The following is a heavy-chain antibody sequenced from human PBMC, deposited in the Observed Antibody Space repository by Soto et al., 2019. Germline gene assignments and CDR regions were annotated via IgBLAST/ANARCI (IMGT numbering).Heavy chain of an antibody. CDR3: ARNPHRGTPRPVGPLCGTDV. J-gene: IGHJ6*02. V-gene: IGHV3-30-3*01. CDR2: ISYDGSNK. D-gene: IGHD3-10*01. CDR1: GFTFSSYA. Sequence: PGGSLRLSCAASGFTFSSYAMHWVRQAPGKGLEWVAVISYDGSNKYYADSVKGRFTISRDNSKNTLYLQMNSLRAEDTAVYYCARNPHRGTPRPVGPLCGTDVWGQGTTVTVSS.